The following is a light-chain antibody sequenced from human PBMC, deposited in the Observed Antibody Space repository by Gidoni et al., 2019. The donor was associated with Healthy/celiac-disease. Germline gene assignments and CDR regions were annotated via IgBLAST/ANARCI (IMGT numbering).Light chain of an antibody. Sequence: DIQMTQSPSSLSASVAERVTITCRASQSISSYLNWYQQKPGKAPKPLIYAASSLQSEVPSRLSGSGSGTDFTLTISSLRPEDYETDYCQQSYSNPYTFGQGTKLEIK. CDR1: QSISSY. CDR2: AAS. J-gene: IGKJ2*01. CDR3: QQSYSNPYT. V-gene: IGKV1-39*01.